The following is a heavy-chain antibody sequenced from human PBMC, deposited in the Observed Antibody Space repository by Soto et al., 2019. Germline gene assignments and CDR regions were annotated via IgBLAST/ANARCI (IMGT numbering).Heavy chain of an antibody. CDR2: ISAHNGNT. Sequence: QVHLVQSGAEVKKPGASVKVSCKGSGYTFTSYGITWVRQAPGQGLEWMGWISAHNGNTDYAQKLQGRVNVTRDKSTSTAYMELRSLRSDDTAVYYCARGRYGDYWGQGALVTVSS. CDR1: GYTFTSYG. J-gene: IGHJ4*02. CDR3: ARGRYGDY. V-gene: IGHV1-18*01. D-gene: IGHD1-1*01.